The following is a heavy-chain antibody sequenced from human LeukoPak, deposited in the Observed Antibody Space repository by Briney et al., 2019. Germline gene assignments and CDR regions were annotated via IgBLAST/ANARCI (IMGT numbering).Heavy chain of an antibody. CDR2: IWYDGSNK. CDR3: AKDRSGNYDSSGRYFDY. D-gene: IGHD3-22*01. J-gene: IGHJ4*02. CDR1: GFTFSSYG. V-gene: IGHV3-33*06. Sequence: GGSLRLSCAASGFTFSSYGMHWVRQAPGKGLEWVAVIWYDGSNKYYADSVKGRFTISRDNSKNTLYLQMNSLGAEDTAVYYCAKDRSGNYDSSGRYFDYWGQGTLVTVSS.